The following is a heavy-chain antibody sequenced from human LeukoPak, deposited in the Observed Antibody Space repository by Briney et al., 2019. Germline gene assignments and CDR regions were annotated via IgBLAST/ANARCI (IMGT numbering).Heavy chain of an antibody. CDR1: GGSISSGDYY. J-gene: IGHJ5*02. V-gene: IGHV4-31*11. CDR2: IYYSGST. D-gene: IGHD2-8*01. Sequence: SETLSLTCAVSGGSISSGDYYWSWIRQPPGKGLEWIGYIYYSGSTYYNPSLKSRVTISVDTSKNQFSLNMSSVTAADTAVYFCARAGIHCSTCACYTGWFDLWGQGTPVAVSS. CDR3: ARAGIHCSTCACYTGWFDL.